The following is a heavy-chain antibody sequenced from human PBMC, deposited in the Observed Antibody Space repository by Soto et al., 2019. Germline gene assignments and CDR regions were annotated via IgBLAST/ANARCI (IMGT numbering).Heavy chain of an antibody. D-gene: IGHD3-3*01. CDR1: GFTFSSYA. Sequence: EVQLVESGGGLVQPGGSLRLSCSVSGFTFSSYAMHWVRQAPGKGLEYVSAISSNGGNTYYADSVKGRFTISRDNSKNTLYLQMSSLRAEDTAVYYCVKEFWSGYATFDYWGQGTLVTVSS. CDR2: ISSNGGNT. CDR3: VKEFWSGYATFDY. V-gene: IGHV3-64D*06. J-gene: IGHJ4*02.